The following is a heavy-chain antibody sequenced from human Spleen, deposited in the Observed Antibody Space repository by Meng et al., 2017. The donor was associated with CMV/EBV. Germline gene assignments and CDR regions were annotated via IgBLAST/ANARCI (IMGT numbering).Heavy chain of an antibody. D-gene: IGHD2-2*01. CDR3: ARDWGGVFEVTSWASHTYYYGMDV. V-gene: IGHV3-11*04. CDR2: ISSSSITE. J-gene: IGHJ6*02. Sequence: GESLKISCAASGFTFSDFHLTWIRQAPGKGLEWVSSISSSSITEYYADSVRGRFTISRDNAKNSLYLQMNSLRAEDTAVYYCARDWGGVFEVTSWASHTYYYGMDVWGQGTTVTVSS. CDR1: GFTFSDFH.